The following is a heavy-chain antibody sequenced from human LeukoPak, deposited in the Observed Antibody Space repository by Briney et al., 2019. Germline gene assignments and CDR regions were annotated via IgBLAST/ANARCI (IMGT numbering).Heavy chain of an antibody. CDR3: ARDDLRAAKTMGLWFDY. CDR2: IWYNGDNK. V-gene: IGHV3-33*01. D-gene: IGHD3-10*01. CDR1: GFTFRNYG. J-gene: IGHJ4*02. Sequence: GKSLRLSCAVSGFTFRNYGMHWVRQTPGKRLEWVAVIWYNGDNKYYADSVKGRFTISRDNSKNTVYLQMNSLRAEDTALYYCARDDLRAAKTMGLWFDYWGQGTLVTVSS.